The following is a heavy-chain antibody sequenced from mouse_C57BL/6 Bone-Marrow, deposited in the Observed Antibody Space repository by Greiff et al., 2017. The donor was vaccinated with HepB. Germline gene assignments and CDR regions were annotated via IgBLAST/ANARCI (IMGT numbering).Heavy chain of an antibody. J-gene: IGHJ2*01. D-gene: IGHD2-4*01. V-gene: IGHV2-5*01. CDR3: AKNGNEYDVPYYFDY. CDR2: IWRGGST. Sequence: QVQLQQSGPGLVQPSQSLSITCTVSGFSLTSYGVHWVRQSPGKGLEWLGVIWRGGSTDYNAAFMSRLSITKDNSKSQVFFKMNSLQADDTAIYYCAKNGNEYDVPYYFDYWGQGTTLTVSS. CDR1: GFSLTSYG.